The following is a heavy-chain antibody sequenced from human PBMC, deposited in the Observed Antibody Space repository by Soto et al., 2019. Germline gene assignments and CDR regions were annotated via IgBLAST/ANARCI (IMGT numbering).Heavy chain of an antibody. CDR1: GYSFTDYH. CDR3: ARGDSTDCSTGVCSFFYNHDMDV. J-gene: IGHJ6*02. Sequence: ASVKVSCKASGYSFTDYHIHWVRQAPGQGLEWLGRINPKSGGTSTAQKFQGWVTMTTDTSISTASMELPRLTSDDTAIDYCARGDSTDCSTGVCSFFYNHDMDVWGQGTTVTVSS. D-gene: IGHD2-8*01. V-gene: IGHV1-2*04. CDR2: INPKSGGT.